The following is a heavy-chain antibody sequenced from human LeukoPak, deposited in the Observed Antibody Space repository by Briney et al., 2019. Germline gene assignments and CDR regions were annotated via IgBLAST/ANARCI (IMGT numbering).Heavy chain of an antibody. D-gene: IGHD4-17*01. Sequence: PSETLSLTCTVSGGSISSYYWGWIRQPPGKGLEWIGSIYHSGSTYYNPSLKSRVTISVDTSKNQFSLKLSSVTAADTAVYYCAREGRGTTVSDFDYRGQGTLVTVSS. CDR3: AREGRGTTVSDFDY. J-gene: IGHJ4*02. V-gene: IGHV4-38-2*02. CDR2: IYHSGST. CDR1: GGSISSYY.